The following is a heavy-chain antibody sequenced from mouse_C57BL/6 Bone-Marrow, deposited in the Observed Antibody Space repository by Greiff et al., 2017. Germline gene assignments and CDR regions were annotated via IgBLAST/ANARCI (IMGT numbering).Heavy chain of an antibody. J-gene: IGHJ4*01. CDR1: GYTFTSYW. V-gene: IGHV1-64*01. D-gene: IGHD2-1*01. CDR3: ARFYYGNYYARDY. CDR2: IHPNSGST. Sequence: QVQLQQPGAELVKPGASVKLSYKASGYTFTSYWMHWVKQRPGQGLEWIGMIHPNSGSTNYNEKFKSKATLTVDKSSSTAYMQLSSLTSEDSAVYYCARFYYGNYYARDYWGQGTSVTVSS.